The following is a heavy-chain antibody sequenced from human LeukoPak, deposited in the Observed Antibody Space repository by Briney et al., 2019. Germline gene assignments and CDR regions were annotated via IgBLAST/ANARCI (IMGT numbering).Heavy chain of an antibody. D-gene: IGHD6-19*01. V-gene: IGHV3-30*02. Sequence: PGGSLRLSCAASGFTFSSYGMHWVRQAPGKGLEWVAFIRYDGSNKYYADSVKGRFTISRDNSKNTLYLQMNSLRAEDTAVYYCAKDQGGQQWLDPWTYYYYGMDVWGQGTTVTVSS. CDR3: AKDQGGQQWLDPWTYYYYGMDV. J-gene: IGHJ6*02. CDR2: IRYDGSNK. CDR1: GFTFSSYG.